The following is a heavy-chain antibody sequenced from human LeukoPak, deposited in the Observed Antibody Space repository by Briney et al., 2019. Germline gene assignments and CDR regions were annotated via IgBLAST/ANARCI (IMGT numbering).Heavy chain of an antibody. V-gene: IGHV3-74*01. CDR3: TRGGGYSYGSFDY. CDR2: INRDGSST. Sequence: GGSLRLSCKGSGFTLTNYAMHWVRQAPGKGLVWVSRINRDGSSTSYADSVKGRFTISRDNAKNTLYLQMNSLRAEDTAVYYCTRGGGYSYGSFDYWGQGTLVTVSS. J-gene: IGHJ4*02. D-gene: IGHD5-18*01. CDR1: GFTLTNYA.